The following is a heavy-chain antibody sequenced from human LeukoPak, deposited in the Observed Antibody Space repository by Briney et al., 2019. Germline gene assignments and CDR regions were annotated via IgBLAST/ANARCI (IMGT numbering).Heavy chain of an antibody. CDR3: ARDVTAMPPNWFDP. CDR1: GYTFTGYY. CDR2: INPNSGGT. J-gene: IGHJ5*02. D-gene: IGHD5-18*01. Sequence: ASVKVSCKACGYTFTGYYMHWVRQAPGQGLEWMGWINPNSGGTNYAQKFQGRVTMTRDTSISTAYMELSRLRSDDTAVYYCARDVTAMPPNWFDPGGQGTLVTVSS. V-gene: IGHV1-2*02.